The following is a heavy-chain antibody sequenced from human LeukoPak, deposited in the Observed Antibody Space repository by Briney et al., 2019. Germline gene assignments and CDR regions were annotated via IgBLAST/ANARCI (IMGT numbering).Heavy chain of an antibody. CDR1: GFTVNTHF. CDR2: LYQGDRT. V-gene: IGHV3-66*02. Sequence: QPGGSLRLSCAASGFTVNTHFMSWVRQAPGKGLECVSVLYQGDRTYYADSVKGRFTISRDSSKNTVYLQMQNLRAEDTAVYYCATPESTVTTIRYEYFQHWGQGTLVTVSS. CDR3: ATPESTVTTIRYEYFQH. D-gene: IGHD4-17*01. J-gene: IGHJ1*01.